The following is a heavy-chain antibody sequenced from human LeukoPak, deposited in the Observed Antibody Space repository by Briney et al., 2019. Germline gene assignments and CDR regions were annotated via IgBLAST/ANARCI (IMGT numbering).Heavy chain of an antibody. D-gene: IGHD3-10*01. Sequence: SETLSLTCTVSGGSLSSFYWNWIRQPAGKGLEWIGRIYTSGSTNYNPSLKSRVTISVGTSKNQFSLKLSSVTAADTAVYYCARVRNYGSGIQGWFDPWGQGTLVTVSS. CDR2: IYTSGST. J-gene: IGHJ5*02. CDR1: GGSLSSFY. V-gene: IGHV4-4*07. CDR3: ARVRNYGSGIQGWFDP.